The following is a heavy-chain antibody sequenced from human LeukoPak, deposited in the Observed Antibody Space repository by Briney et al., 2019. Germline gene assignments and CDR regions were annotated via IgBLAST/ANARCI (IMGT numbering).Heavy chain of an antibody. J-gene: IGHJ3*02. D-gene: IGHD1-26*01. CDR3: ARARELRDSDAFDI. CDR1: GGSISSHY. V-gene: IGHV4-59*11. Sequence: SETLSLTCTVSGGSISSHYWSWIRQPPGKGLEWIGYIYYSGSTNYNPSLKSRVTISVDTSKNQFSPKLSSVTAADTAVYYCARARELRDSDAFDIWGQGTMVTVSS. CDR2: IYYSGST.